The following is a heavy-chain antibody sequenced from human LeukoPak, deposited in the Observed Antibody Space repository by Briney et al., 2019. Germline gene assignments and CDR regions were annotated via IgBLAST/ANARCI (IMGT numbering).Heavy chain of an antibody. CDR3: ARLRWQLVGRYFDY. CDR1: GDSISTYY. D-gene: IGHD1-26*01. V-gene: IGHV4-59*01. J-gene: IGHJ4*02. CDR2: IYSSGNT. Sequence: PSETLSLTCSFSGDSISTYYWSWIRQSPGKGLEWIGHIYSSGNTDYNSSLKSRVTISVDTSKSQFSLRLSSVTATDTAVYYCARLRWQLVGRYFDYWGQGILVTVSS.